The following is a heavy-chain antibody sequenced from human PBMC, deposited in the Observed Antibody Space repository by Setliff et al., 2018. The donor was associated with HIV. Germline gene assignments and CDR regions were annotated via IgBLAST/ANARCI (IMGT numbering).Heavy chain of an antibody. V-gene: IGHV4-4*08. CDR2: IYTSESS. J-gene: IGHJ2*01. D-gene: IGHD3-10*01. CDR1: GGSISSYY. Sequence: SETLSLTCSVSGGSISSYYWSWIRQPPGKGLEWIGYIYTSESSNYNPSLKSRVTFSVDMSKNQFSLKLSSVTAADTAVYYCARSARFFYASGSRRYFDLWGRGTLVTVSS. CDR3: ARSARFFYASGSRRYFDL.